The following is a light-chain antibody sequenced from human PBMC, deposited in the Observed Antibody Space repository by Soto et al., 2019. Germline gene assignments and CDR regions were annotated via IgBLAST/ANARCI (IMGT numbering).Light chain of an antibody. CDR3: SSYTSDSSYV. CDR1: SSDVGLYDY. Sequence: QSVLTQPASVSGSPGQSITISCTGTSSDVGLYDYVSWYQQHPGKAPQLMIYAVSNRPSGVSNRFSASKSGNTASLFISGLQAEDEAHYYCSSYTSDSSYVSGSGTKVTVL. CDR2: AVS. J-gene: IGLJ1*01. V-gene: IGLV2-14*01.